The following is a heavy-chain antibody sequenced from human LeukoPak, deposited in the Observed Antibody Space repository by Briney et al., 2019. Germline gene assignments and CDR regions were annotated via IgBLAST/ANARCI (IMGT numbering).Heavy chain of an antibody. Sequence: GGSLRLSCAASGFTFSSYAMHWVRQAPGKGLEWVAVISYDGSNKYYADSVKGRFTISRDNSKNTLYLQMNSLRAEGTAVYYCARDPALRDYFDYWGQGTLVTVSS. V-gene: IGHV3-30*04. D-gene: IGHD2-15*01. CDR3: ARDPALRDYFDY. J-gene: IGHJ4*02. CDR2: ISYDGSNK. CDR1: GFTFSSYA.